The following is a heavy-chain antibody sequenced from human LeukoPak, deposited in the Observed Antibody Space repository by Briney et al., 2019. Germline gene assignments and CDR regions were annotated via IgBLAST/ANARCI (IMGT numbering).Heavy chain of an antibody. CDR1: GGAFSSYA. CDR2: ISYDGSNK. J-gene: IGHJ6*03. Sequence: SCKASGGAFSSYAMHWVRQAPGKGLEWAAVISYDGSNKYYADSVKGRFTISRDNSKNTLYLQMNSLRAEDTAVYYCARVASLGGSYYYYYYMDVWGKGTTVTVSS. D-gene: IGHD1-26*01. V-gene: IGHV3-30*04. CDR3: ARVASLGGSYYYYYYMDV.